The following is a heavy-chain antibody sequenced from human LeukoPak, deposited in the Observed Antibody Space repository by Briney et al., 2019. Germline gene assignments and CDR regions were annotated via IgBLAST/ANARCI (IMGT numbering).Heavy chain of an antibody. Sequence: GGSLRLSCAASGFTFSDYYMSWIRQAPGKGLEWVSYISSSGTTIYYADSVKGRFTISRDNAKNSLYLQMNSLRAEDTAVYYCARFLVAATTYYFDCWGQGTLVTVPS. D-gene: IGHD2-15*01. CDR2: ISSSGTTI. J-gene: IGHJ4*02. V-gene: IGHV3-11*01. CDR3: ARFLVAATTYYFDC. CDR1: GFTFSDYY.